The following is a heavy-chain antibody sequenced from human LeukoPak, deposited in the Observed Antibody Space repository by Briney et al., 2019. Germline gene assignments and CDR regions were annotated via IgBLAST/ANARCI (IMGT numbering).Heavy chain of an antibody. CDR1: GGSISSYY. CDR2: IYYNGST. J-gene: IGHJ3*02. CDR3: ARHNWNYIAFDI. Sequence: SETLSLTCTVSGGSISSYYWSWIRQPPGKGLEWIGYIYYNGSTNYNPSLKSRVTISVDTSKNQFSLKLSSVTAADTAVYYCARHNWNYIAFDIWGQGTMVTVSS. D-gene: IGHD1-7*01. V-gene: IGHV4-59*01.